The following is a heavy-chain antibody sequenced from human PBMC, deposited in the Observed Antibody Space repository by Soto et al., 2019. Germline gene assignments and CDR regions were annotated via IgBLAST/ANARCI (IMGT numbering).Heavy chain of an antibody. J-gene: IGHJ4*02. V-gene: IGHV4-30-4*08. D-gene: IGHD3-16*01. CDR2: IYYSGST. CDR1: GGSINSGGFY. Sequence: SLTCTVSGGSINSGGFYWSWIRQHPGKGLEWIGYIYYSGSTYYNPSLKSRVTISVDTSKNQFSLKLSSVTAADTAVYYCARTYYDYVWGSYTSYYFDYWGQGTLVTVSS. CDR3: ARTYYDYVWGSYTSYYFDY.